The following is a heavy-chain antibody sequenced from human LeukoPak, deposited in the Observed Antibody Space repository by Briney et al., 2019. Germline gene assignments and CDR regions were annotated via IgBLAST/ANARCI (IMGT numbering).Heavy chain of an antibody. Sequence: PSETLSLTCAVYGGSFSGYYWSWIRQPPGKGLEWIGEINHSGSTNYNPSLKSRVTISVDTSKNQFSLKLNSVTAADAAVYYCARGYSSSWYAVWWYWGQGTLVTVSS. V-gene: IGHV4-34*01. CDR3: ARGYSSSWYAVWWY. CDR2: INHSGST. CDR1: GGSFSGYY. J-gene: IGHJ4*02. D-gene: IGHD6-13*01.